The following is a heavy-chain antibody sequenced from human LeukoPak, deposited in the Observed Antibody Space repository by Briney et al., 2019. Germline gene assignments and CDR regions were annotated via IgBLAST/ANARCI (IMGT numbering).Heavy chain of an antibody. Sequence: GGSLRLSCVGSGFNFSHYYMSWIRQAPGKGLEWVSYISSSGSTIYYADSVKGRFTISRDNAKNSLYLQMNSLRAEDTAVYYCARQAIAVAGTLGSYYFDYWGQGTLVTVSS. CDR2: ISSSGSTI. CDR1: GFNFSHYY. V-gene: IGHV3-11*04. D-gene: IGHD6-19*01. J-gene: IGHJ4*02. CDR3: ARQAIAVAGTLGSYYFDY.